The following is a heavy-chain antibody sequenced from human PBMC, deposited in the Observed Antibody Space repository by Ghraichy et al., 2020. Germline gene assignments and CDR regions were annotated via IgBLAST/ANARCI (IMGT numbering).Heavy chain of an antibody. D-gene: IGHD6-25*01. CDR3: ARHSRSGFPGADTFDI. V-gene: IGHV4-59*08. Sequence: SETLSLTCTVSGGSISSYYWSWIRQSPGKGLEWIGYIYYSGSTSYNPSLKSRVTTSVDTSKNQFSLKLSSVTAADTAVYYCARHSRSGFPGADTFDIWGQGTMVTVSS. CDR2: IYYSGST. CDR1: GGSISSYY. J-gene: IGHJ3*02.